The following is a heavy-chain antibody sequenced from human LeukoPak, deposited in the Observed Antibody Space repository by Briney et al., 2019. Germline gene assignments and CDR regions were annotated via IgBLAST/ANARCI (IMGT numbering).Heavy chain of an antibody. V-gene: IGHV4-39*01. J-gene: IGHJ3*02. CDR1: GGSISSSSYY. D-gene: IGHD4-23*01. CDR3: ARLSSWVVNPDAFDI. CDR2: IYYSGST. Sequence: SETLSLTCTVSGGSISSSSYYWGWIRQPPGKGLEWIGSIYYSGSTYYNPSLKSRVTISVDTSKNQFSLKLSSVTAADTAVYYCARLSSWVVNPDAFDIWGQGTMVTVSS.